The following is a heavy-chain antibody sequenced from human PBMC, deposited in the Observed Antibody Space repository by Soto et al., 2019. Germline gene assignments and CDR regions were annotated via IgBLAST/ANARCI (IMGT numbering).Heavy chain of an antibody. D-gene: IGHD1-26*01. CDR2: IRTKPNNYAT. V-gene: IGHV3-73*02. CDR3: ASSGTYFFDY. CDR1: GFTFSASA. J-gene: IGHJ4*01. Sequence: EVQLVESGGGVVQPGGSLRLSCAASGFTFSASAIHWVRQASGKGLEWVGRIRTKPNNYATAFAASVKGRFTISRDDSKNTAYLQMNSLKAEDKAVYYCASSGTYFFDYWGHGTLVTVSS.